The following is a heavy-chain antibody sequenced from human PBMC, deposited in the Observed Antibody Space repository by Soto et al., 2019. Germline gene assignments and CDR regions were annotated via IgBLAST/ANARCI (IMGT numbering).Heavy chain of an antibody. J-gene: IGHJ4*02. Sequence: QVQLQESGPGLVKPSQTLSLTCTVSGGSISSGDCYWSWIRQPPGKGLVWIGYIYYSGSTYYNPSLNSRVTISLDTSKNQFSLKLSSVTASDTAVYYCARVGSSIAARPFDYWGQGTLVTVSS. CDR2: IYYSGST. V-gene: IGHV4-30-4*01. CDR3: ARVGSSIAARPFDY. D-gene: IGHD6-6*01. CDR1: GGSISSGDCY.